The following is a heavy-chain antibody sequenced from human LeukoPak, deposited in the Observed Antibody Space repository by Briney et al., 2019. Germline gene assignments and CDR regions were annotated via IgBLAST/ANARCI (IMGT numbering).Heavy chain of an antibody. CDR3: ARDSPGYGGYDFG. D-gene: IGHD5-12*01. V-gene: IGHV3-7*04. CDR2: IKEDGSDK. Sequence: PGGSPRLSCVASGFTFSRYWMSWVRQAPGKGLEWVANIKEDGSDKYYVDSVKGRFTISKDNAKNSLYLQMNSLRGEDTAVYYCARDSPGYGGYDFGWGQGTLVTVSS. J-gene: IGHJ4*02. CDR1: GFTFSRYW.